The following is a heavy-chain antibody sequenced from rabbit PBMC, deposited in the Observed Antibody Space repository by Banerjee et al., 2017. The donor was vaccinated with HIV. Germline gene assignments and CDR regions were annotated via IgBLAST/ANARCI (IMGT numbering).Heavy chain of an antibody. V-gene: IGHV1S45*01. J-gene: IGHJ4*01. D-gene: IGHD4-2*01. CDR2: IDAGYRGST. Sequence: VKPEGSLTLTCTASGFSFSYKYVMCWVRQAPGKGLEWIACIDAGYRGSTYYASWAKGRFTISKTSSTTVTLQMTSLTAADTATYFCARDSAGREDFNLWGPGTLVTVS. CDR1: GFSFSYKYV. CDR3: ARDSAGREDFNL.